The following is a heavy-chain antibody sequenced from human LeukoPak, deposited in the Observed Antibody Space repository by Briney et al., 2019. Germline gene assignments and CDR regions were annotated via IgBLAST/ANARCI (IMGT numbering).Heavy chain of an antibody. CDR3: ARGGFFCSGGSCTDY. CDR1: GYTFTSYG. D-gene: IGHD2-15*01. CDR2: ISAHNGNT. Sequence: ASVKVSCKASGYTFTSYGISWVRQAPGQGLEWMGWISAHNGNTNYAQKLQGRVTMTTDTSTSTAYMELRSLRSDDTAVYYCARGGFFCSGGSCTDYWGQGTLVTVSS. V-gene: IGHV1-18*01. J-gene: IGHJ4*02.